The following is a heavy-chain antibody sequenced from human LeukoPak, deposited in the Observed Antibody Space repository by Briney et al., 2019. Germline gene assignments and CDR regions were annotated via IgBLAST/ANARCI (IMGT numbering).Heavy chain of an antibody. CDR3: ARDGEYGSGSYSTDYFDY. CDR1: GGTFSGYY. Sequence: GASVKVSCKASGGTFSGYYMHWVRQAPGQGLEWMGWINPNSGGTNYAQKFQGRVTMTRDTSISTAYMELSRLRSDDTAVYYCARDGEYGSGSYSTDYFDYWGQGTLVTVSS. CDR2: INPNSGGT. V-gene: IGHV1-2*02. J-gene: IGHJ4*02. D-gene: IGHD3-10*01.